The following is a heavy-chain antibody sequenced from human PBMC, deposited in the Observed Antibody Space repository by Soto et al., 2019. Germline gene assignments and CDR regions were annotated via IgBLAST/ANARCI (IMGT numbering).Heavy chain of an antibody. J-gene: IGHJ4*02. Sequence: ASVKVSCKASGYTFASYAISWMRQAPGQGLEWMGWISAYNGNTNSAQRLQGRVTMTTDTSTSTAYMELKSLRSDDTAVYYCARGDVVRGVYYWGQGALVTVSS. D-gene: IGHD3-10*01. CDR3: ARGDVVRGVYY. CDR2: ISAYNGNT. CDR1: GYTFASYA. V-gene: IGHV1-18*01.